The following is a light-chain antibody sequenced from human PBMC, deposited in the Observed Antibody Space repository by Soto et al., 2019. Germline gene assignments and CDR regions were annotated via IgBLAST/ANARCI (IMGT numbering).Light chain of an antibody. CDR3: QQYGSSLPTT. V-gene: IGKV3-20*01. Sequence: EIVLTQSPGTLSLSPGERATLSCRDSQSVSSSYLAWYQQKPGQAPRLLIYGASSRATGIPDRFSGSGSGTDFTLTISRLEPEDFAVYYCQQYGSSLPTTFGQGTKVEIK. CDR2: GAS. CDR1: QSVSSSY. J-gene: IGKJ1*01.